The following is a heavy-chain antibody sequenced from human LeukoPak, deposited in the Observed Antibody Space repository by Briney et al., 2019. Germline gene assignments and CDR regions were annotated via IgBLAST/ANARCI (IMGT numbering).Heavy chain of an antibody. V-gene: IGHV3-21*01. J-gene: IGHJ4*02. CDR3: LGGAEVFGV. D-gene: IGHD1-26*01. CDR1: GFTVSSNY. CDR2: ISSSSSYI. Sequence: GESLKISCAASGFTVSSNYMSWVRQAPGKGLEWVSSISSSSSYIYYADSVKGRFTISRDNAKNSLYLQMNSLRAEDTAVYYCLGGAEVFGVWGQGTLVTVSS.